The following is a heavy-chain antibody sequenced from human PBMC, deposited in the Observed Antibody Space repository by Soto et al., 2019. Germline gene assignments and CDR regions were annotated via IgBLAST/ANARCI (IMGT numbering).Heavy chain of an antibody. Sequence: QVQLVQSGAEVKKPGASVKVSCKASGYTFTSYGISWVRQAPGQGLEWMGWISAYNGNTNYAQKLQGRVTMTTDTATSPAYMELRSLRSDDTAVYYCARDRPYSSPSKEPRGTPLGVDYWGQGTLVTVSS. CDR2: ISAYNGNT. J-gene: IGHJ4*02. V-gene: IGHV1-18*01. CDR1: GYTFTSYG. CDR3: ARDRPYSSPSKEPRGTPLGVDY. D-gene: IGHD6-6*01.